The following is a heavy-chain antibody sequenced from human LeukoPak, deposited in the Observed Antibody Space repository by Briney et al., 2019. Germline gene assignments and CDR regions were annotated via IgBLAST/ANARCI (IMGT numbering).Heavy chain of an antibody. CDR3: ATAPSYYYDSSLGGFDY. Sequence: GGSLRLSCAASGFTVSSNYMSWVRQAPGKGLEWVSVIYSGGSTYYADSVKGRFTISRDNSKNTLYLQMNSLRAEDTAVYYCATAPSYYYDSSLGGFDYWGQGTLVTVSS. J-gene: IGHJ4*02. CDR2: IYSGGST. CDR1: GFTVSSNY. D-gene: IGHD3-22*01. V-gene: IGHV3-53*01.